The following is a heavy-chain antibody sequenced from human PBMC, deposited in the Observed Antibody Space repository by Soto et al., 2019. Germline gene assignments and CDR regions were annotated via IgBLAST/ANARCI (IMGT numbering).Heavy chain of an antibody. Sequence: SETLSLTCTVSGASITSSSYCSWIRQPAGKGLEWIGRFPLSGTTNYNPSLRSRVTMSADVSKNQFSLRLTSVTAADTALYYCARGMTPPGAPAWYYFDSWGQGTLVTVSS. CDR3: ARGMTPPGAPAWYYFDS. J-gene: IGHJ4*02. CDR1: GASITSSSY. V-gene: IGHV4-4*07. CDR2: FPLSGTT. D-gene: IGHD2-8*02.